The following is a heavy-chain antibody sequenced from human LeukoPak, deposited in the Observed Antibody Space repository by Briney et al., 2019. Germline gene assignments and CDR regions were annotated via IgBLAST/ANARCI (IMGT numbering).Heavy chain of an antibody. Sequence: ASVKVSCKASGYTFTSYYMHWVRQAAGQGLEWMGIINPSGGSTSYAQKFQGRVTMTRDTSTSTVYMELSNLRSEDTAVYYCARDPRGAVAGTRNGMDVWGQGTTVTVSS. CDR3: ARDPRGAVAGTRNGMDV. CDR2: INPSGGST. CDR1: GYTFTSYY. D-gene: IGHD6-19*01. V-gene: IGHV1-46*01. J-gene: IGHJ6*02.